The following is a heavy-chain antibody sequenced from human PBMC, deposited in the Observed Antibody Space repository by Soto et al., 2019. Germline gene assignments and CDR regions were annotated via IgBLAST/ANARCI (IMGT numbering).Heavy chain of an antibody. CDR1: GFTFDYYW. D-gene: IGHD2-21*02. CDR2: LQTDGSNP. V-gene: IGHV3-74*01. CDR3: ARGGDPDY. Sequence: EVHLVASGGGLVQPGGSLRLSCVASGFTFDYYWMHWVRQAPGEGLMWVSRLQTDGSNPDYAASVKGRFTISRDNAKNTLYLQMNNLRGEDTAVYYCARGGDPDYWGQGTLVTVSS. J-gene: IGHJ4*02.